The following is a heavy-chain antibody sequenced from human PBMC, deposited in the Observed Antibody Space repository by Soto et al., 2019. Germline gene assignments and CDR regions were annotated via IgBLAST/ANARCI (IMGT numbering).Heavy chain of an antibody. CDR2: ISGNGGSFI. Sequence: PGGSLRLSCAASGFTFSSYAMSWVRQAPGKGLEWVSAISGNGGSFIYYADSVKGRFTISRDTAKTSLYLQMNSLRAEDTALYYCARHRYYEGSVPGYGMDVWGQGTTVTVSS. CDR1: GFTFSSYA. V-gene: IGHV3-23*01. D-gene: IGHD3-16*01. J-gene: IGHJ6*02. CDR3: ARHRYYEGSVPGYGMDV.